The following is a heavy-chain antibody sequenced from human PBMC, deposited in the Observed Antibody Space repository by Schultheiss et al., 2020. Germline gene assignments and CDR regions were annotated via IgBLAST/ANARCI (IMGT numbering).Heavy chain of an antibody. Sequence: GGSLRLSCAASGFTFSSYWMHWVRQAPGKGLVWVSRINSDGSSTSYADSVKGRFTISRDNAKNTLYLQMNSLRAEDTAVYYCARVRLRVEIATILDYWGQGTLVTVSS. CDR2: INSDGSST. D-gene: IGHD5-24*01. V-gene: IGHV3-74*01. CDR3: ARVRLRVEIATILDY. J-gene: IGHJ4*02. CDR1: GFTFSSYW.